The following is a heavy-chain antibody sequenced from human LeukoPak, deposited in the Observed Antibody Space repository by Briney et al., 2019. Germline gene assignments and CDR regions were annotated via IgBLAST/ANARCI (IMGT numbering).Heavy chain of an antibody. V-gene: IGHV4-39*01. CDR3: ARHLYGSGLHRIDY. CDR2: IYYSGST. CDR1: GGSISSSSYY. J-gene: IGHJ4*02. D-gene: IGHD6-25*01. Sequence: PSGTLSLTCTVSGGSISSSSYYWGWIRQSPGKGLEWIGSIYYSGSTYYNPSLKSRVTISVDTSKNQFSLKLSSVTAADTAVYYCARHLYGSGLHRIDYWGQGTLVSVSS.